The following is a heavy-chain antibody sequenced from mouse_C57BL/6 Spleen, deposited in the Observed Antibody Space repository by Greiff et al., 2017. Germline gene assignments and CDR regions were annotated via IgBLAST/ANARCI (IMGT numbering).Heavy chain of an antibody. D-gene: IGHD1-1*01. CDR3: AREELYGSSYVAWFAY. CDR2: ISDGGSYT. CDR1: GFTFSSYA. Sequence: EVQRVESGGGLVKPGGSLKLSCAASGFTFSSYAMSWVRQTPEKRLEWVATISDGGSYTYYPDNVKGRFTISRENAKNNLYLQMSHLKSEDTAMYYCAREELYGSSYVAWFAYWGQGTLVTVSA. J-gene: IGHJ3*01. V-gene: IGHV5-4*01.